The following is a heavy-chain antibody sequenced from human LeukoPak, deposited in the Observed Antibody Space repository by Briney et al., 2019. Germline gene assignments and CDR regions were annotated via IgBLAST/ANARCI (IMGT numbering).Heavy chain of an antibody. D-gene: IGHD6-19*01. J-gene: IGHJ4*02. CDR3: ARVVGSGWNYFDS. V-gene: IGHV4-59*01. CDR1: GGSISSYY. CDR2: RHHSGSS. Sequence: PSETLSLTCTVSGGSISSYYWSWLRQPPGKGREGIAHRHHSGSSNYNPSLESRVTVSVDTSNNQFSLRVTSVTAADTAVYYCARVVGSGWNYFDSWGQGTLVTVSS.